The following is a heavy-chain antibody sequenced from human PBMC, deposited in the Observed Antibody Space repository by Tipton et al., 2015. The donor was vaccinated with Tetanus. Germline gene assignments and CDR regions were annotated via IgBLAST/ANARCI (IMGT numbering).Heavy chain of an antibody. CDR1: GNTFTSHG. CDR3: AKDISISSSSWFDY. Sequence: QSGAEVKKPGASVKVSCKASGNTFTSHGITWVRQAPGQGLEWMGWISAYNGNTNYAQKLQGRVTITADKSTSTAYMELSSLRSEDTALYYCAKDISISSSSWFDYWGQGTLVTVSS. V-gene: IGHV1-18*01. J-gene: IGHJ5*01. D-gene: IGHD6-13*01. CDR2: ISAYNGNT.